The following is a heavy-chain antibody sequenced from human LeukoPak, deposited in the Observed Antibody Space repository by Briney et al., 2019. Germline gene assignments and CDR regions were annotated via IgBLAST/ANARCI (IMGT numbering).Heavy chain of an antibody. CDR2: IWYDGSNK. CDR1: GFTFSSYG. CDR3: ARDIIEAYYYYYGKDV. V-gene: IGHV3-33*01. Sequence: GGSLRLSCAASGFTFSSYGMHWVRQAPGKGLEWVAVIWYDGSNKYYADSVKGRFTISRDNSKNTLYLQMNSLRAEDTAVHYCARDIIEAYYYYYGKDVWGQGTTVTVSS. J-gene: IGHJ6*02. D-gene: IGHD5-24*01.